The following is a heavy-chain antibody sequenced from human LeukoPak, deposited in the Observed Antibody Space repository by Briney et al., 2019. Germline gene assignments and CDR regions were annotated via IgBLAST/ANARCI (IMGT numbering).Heavy chain of an antibody. V-gene: IGHV1-46*01. J-gene: IGHJ5*02. D-gene: IGHD4-23*01. CDR3: ARDNSVEDTAWWFDP. CDR1: GYTLTNYW. CDR2: INPSGGST. Sequence: ASVNVSCKAFGYTLTNYWMHWVRQAPGQGLEWMGIINPSGGSTSYAQKFQGRVTMTRDMSTSTDYMELSSLRSEDTAVYYCARDNSVEDTAWWFDPWGQGTLVTVSS.